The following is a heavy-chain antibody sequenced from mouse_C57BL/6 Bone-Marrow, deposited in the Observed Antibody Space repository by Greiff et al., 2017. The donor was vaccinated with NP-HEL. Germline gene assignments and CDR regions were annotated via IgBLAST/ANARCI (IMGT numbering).Heavy chain of an antibody. CDR1: GYAFTNYL. CDR3: ARSMARFDY. V-gene: IGHV1-54*01. Sequence: QVQLKESGAELVRPGTSVKVSCKASGYAFTNYLIEWVKQRPGQGLEWIGVINPGSGGTNYNEKFKGKATLTADKSSSTAYMQLSSLTSEDSAVYFCARSMARFDYWGQGTTLTVSS. CDR2: INPGSGGT. J-gene: IGHJ2*01. D-gene: IGHD1-1*02.